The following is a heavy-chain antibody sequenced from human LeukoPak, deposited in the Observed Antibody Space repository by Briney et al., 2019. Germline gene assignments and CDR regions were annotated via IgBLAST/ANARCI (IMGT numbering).Heavy chain of an antibody. Sequence: GGSLRLSCAASGFTFSDYYMSWIRQAPGKGLEWVSYISSSGSTIYYAGSVKGRFTISRDNAKNSLYLQMNSLRAEDTAVYYRAREHYGQKQNWFDPWGQGTLVTVSS. CDR1: GFTFSDYY. J-gene: IGHJ5*02. V-gene: IGHV3-11*01. CDR2: ISSSGSTI. CDR3: AREHYGQKQNWFDP. D-gene: IGHD4-17*01.